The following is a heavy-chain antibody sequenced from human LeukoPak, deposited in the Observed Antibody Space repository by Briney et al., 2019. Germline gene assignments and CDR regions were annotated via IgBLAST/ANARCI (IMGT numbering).Heavy chain of an antibody. CDR3: AKVRSGSSNWALRIFDN. CDR2: ISPGGGTT. V-gene: IGHV3-23*01. CDR1: GFPFGNEA. Sequence: GGSMRLSCAASGFPFGNEAMGWVRQAPERGLEWVSTISPGGGTTYYADSVKGRFTISRDNSRNTLFVQMNSLSAEDTAVYYCAKVRSGSSNWALRIFDNWGQGTLVTVSS. D-gene: IGHD4-11*01. J-gene: IGHJ4*02.